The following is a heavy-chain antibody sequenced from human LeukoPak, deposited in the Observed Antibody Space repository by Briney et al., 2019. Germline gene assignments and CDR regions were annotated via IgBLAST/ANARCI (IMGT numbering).Heavy chain of an antibody. Sequence: ASVTVSCMTSGYIFTPHYIHWMRQAPGQGLELLGWVSAANNPEYSQKFQGRVVITRDASATTSYLELNSLRSEDTAVYYCAMSVEMPPIPSFDYWGQGTLVTVSS. CDR3: AMSVEMPPIPSFDY. J-gene: IGHJ4*02. V-gene: IGHV1-3*01. CDR1: GYIFTPHY. CDR2: VSAANNP. D-gene: IGHD5-24*01.